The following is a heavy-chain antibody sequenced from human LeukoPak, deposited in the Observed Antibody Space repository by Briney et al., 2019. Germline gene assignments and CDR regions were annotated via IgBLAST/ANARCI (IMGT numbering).Heavy chain of an antibody. CDR3: AKEYMVHD. CDR1: GDSITAYY. D-gene: IGHD4/OR15-4a*01. CDR2: IKQDGSEK. Sequence: GTLSLTCTVSGDSITAYYWSWVRQAPGKGLEWVANIKQDGSEKYYVDSVKGRFTISRDNAKNSLYLQMNSLRAEDTALYYCAKEYMVHDWGQGTLVTVSS. V-gene: IGHV3-7*03. J-gene: IGHJ4*02.